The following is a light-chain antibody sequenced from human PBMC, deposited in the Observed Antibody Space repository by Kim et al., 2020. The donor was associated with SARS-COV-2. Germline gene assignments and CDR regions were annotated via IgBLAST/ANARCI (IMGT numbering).Light chain of an antibody. Sequence: LGQKVRITCQGDSLRSYYASWYQQKPGQAPVLVIYGKNNRPSGIPDRFSGSSSGNTASLTITGAQAEDEADYYCNSRDSSGNHWVFGGGTQLTVL. CDR1: SLRSYY. V-gene: IGLV3-19*01. J-gene: IGLJ3*02. CDR3: NSRDSSGNHWV. CDR2: GKN.